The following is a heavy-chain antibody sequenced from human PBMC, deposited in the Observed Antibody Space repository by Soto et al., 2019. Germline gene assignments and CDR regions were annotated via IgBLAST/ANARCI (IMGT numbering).Heavy chain of an antibody. Sequence: PGESLKISCKGSGYTFTNYWINWVRQMPGKGLEWMGRMDPSDSYSNYSPSFEGHVTMSGDKSINTAYLQWSSLKASDTAMYYCASSPRGYCSSTSCRELGNYYGMDVWGQGTTVTVSS. D-gene: IGHD2-2*01. CDR1: GYTFTNYW. CDR3: ASSPRGYCSSTSCRELGNYYGMDV. CDR2: MDPSDSYS. V-gene: IGHV5-10-1*01. J-gene: IGHJ6*02.